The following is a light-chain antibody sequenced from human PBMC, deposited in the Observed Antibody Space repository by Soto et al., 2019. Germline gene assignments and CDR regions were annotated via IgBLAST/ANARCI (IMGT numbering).Light chain of an antibody. V-gene: IGKV3-20*01. J-gene: IGKJ1*01. CDR3: QRYGTSPT. Sequence: EIVLTQSPGTLSLSPGERATLSCRASHSVNSNYLAWYQHRPGQAPRLLIYGASKRATGIPDRFSGRGSGTDFTLTISRLEPEDFAVYFCQRYGTSPTFGQGTKVDIK. CDR1: HSVNSNY. CDR2: GAS.